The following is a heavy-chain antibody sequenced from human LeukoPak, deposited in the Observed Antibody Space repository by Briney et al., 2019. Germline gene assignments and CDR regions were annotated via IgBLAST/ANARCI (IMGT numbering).Heavy chain of an antibody. Sequence: GASVKVSCTASGYPFTASGHYIHWVRQAPGQGLEWMGWISAYNGNTNYAQKLQGRVTMTTDTSTSTAYMEMRSLRSDDTAVYYCARDIVVVPAAIWSDDLNWFDPWGQGTLVTVSS. D-gene: IGHD2-2*01. V-gene: IGHV1-18*04. CDR3: ARDIVVVPAAIWSDDLNWFDP. J-gene: IGHJ5*02. CDR1: GYPFTASGHY. CDR2: ISAYNGNT.